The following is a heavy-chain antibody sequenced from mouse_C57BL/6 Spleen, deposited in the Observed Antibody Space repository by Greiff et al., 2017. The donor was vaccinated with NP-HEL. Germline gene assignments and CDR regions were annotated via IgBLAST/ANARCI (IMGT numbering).Heavy chain of an antibody. CDR2: IYPGGGYT. CDR3: ARSIYYGSSPYYFDY. CDR1: GYTFTNYW. D-gene: IGHD1-1*01. J-gene: IGHJ2*01. V-gene: IGHV1-63*01. Sequence: VQVVESGAELVRPGTSVKMSCKASGYTFTNYWIGWAKQRPGHGLEWIGDIYPGGGYTNYNEKFKGKATLTADKSSSTAYMQFSSLTSEDSAIYYCARSIYYGSSPYYFDYWGQGTTLTVSS.